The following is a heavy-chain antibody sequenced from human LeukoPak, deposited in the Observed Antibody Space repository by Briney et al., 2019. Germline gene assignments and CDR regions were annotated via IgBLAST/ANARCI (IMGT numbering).Heavy chain of an antibody. Sequence: PSETLSPTCIVSGGSISSYYWSWFRQPPGKGLEWIGYIYYTGSTNYNPSLKSRVTISVDTSKNQLSLKLRSVTAADTAVYYCARQDSGTYLNPLDIWGQGTVVTVSS. V-gene: IGHV4-59*08. D-gene: IGHD1-26*01. CDR2: IYYTGST. J-gene: IGHJ3*02. CDR1: GGSISSYY. CDR3: ARQDSGTYLNPLDI.